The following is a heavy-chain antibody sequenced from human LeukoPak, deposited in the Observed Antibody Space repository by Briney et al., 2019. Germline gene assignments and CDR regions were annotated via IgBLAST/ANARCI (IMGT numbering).Heavy chain of an antibody. D-gene: IGHD3-22*01. Sequence: PSETLSLTCTVSGGSISSGSYYWSWIRQPAGKGLEWIGRIYTSGSTNYNPSLKSRVTTSVDTSKNQFSLKLSSVTAADTAVYYCARDSSGYYYHYWGQGTLVTVSS. CDR1: GGSISSGSYY. CDR3: ARDSSGYYYHY. V-gene: IGHV4-61*02. J-gene: IGHJ4*02. CDR2: IYTSGST.